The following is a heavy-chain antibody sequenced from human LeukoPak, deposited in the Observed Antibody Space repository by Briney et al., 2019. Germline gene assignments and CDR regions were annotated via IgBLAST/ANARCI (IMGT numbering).Heavy chain of an antibody. CDR2: IYHTGTT. V-gene: IGHV4-4*02. D-gene: IGHD4-23*01. J-gene: IGHJ4*02. Sequence: PSETLSLTCTLSRGSIMTTHWWSWVRQPPGKGLEWIGEIYHTGTTNYSPSLKSRLTISVDQSRNQFSLRLSSVTAVDTATYYCAAWGVDYGGNFDYSDYWGQGTLVTVSS. CDR3: AAWGVDYGGNFDYSDY. CDR1: RGSIMTTHW.